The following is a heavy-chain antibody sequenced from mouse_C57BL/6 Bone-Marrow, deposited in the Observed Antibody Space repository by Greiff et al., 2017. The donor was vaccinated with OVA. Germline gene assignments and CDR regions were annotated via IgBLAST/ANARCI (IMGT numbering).Heavy chain of an antibody. CDR1: GFTFSSYA. V-gene: IGHV5-4*01. Sequence: EVQRVESGGGLVKPGGSLKLSCAASGFTFSSYAMSWVRQTPEKRLEWVATISDGGSYTYYPDNVKGRFTISRDNAKNNLYLQMSHLKSEDTAMYYCARDRYYGSRRGMDYWGQGTSVTVSS. CDR3: ARDRYYGSRRGMDY. J-gene: IGHJ4*01. CDR2: ISDGGSYT. D-gene: IGHD1-1*01.